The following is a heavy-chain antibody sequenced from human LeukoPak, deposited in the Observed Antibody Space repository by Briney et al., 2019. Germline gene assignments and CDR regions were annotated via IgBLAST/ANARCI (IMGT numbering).Heavy chain of an antibody. J-gene: IGHJ3*01. D-gene: IGHD1-26*01. Sequence: GRSLRLSCEVSGFTFSQFNMNWVRQAPGRGLEWVSSITSSSSHINNANSVQGRFTISRDNAKNSLFLQTDSLRAEDTAVYYCARGLGRSFDVWGQGTVVTVSS. CDR2: ITSSSSHI. V-gene: IGHV3-21*01. CDR3: ARGLGRSFDV. CDR1: GFTFSQFN.